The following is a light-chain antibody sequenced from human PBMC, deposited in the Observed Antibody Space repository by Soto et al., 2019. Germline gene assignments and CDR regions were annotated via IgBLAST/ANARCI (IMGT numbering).Light chain of an antibody. CDR2: EVN. CDR3: TSYTSTSTVL. CDR1: SSDIGGFVY. Sequence: QSALTQPASVSGSPGQSITISCTGTSSDIGGFVYVSWYQQHPGKAPKLMIYEVNNRPSGVSNRFSGSKSGNTASLTISGLQAEDEGHYYCTSYTSTSTVLFGGGTKLTVL. V-gene: IGLV2-14*01. J-gene: IGLJ2*01.